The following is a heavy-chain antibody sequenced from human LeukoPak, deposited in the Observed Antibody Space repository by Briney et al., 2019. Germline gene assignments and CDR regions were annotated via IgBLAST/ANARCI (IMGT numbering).Heavy chain of an antibody. J-gene: IGHJ4*02. CDR2: TSVYYSNT. Sequence: ASVKVSCKASGYNISNNGISWVRQAPGQGLEWMGWTSVYYSNTNSAQNLQGRVTMTTDTSTSTAYMELRSLRSDDTAVYYCARMGCSSASCYTLDYWGQGTLVTVSS. V-gene: IGHV1-18*01. CDR1: GYNISNNG. D-gene: IGHD2-2*02. CDR3: ARMGCSSASCYTLDY.